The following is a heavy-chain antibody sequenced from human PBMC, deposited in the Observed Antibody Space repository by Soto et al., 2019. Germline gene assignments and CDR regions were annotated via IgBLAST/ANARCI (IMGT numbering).Heavy chain of an antibody. J-gene: IGHJ5*02. CDR2: IYYSGST. Sequence: SETLSLTCTVSGGSVSSGSYYWSWIRQPPGKGLEWIGNIYYSGSTNYNPSLKSRVTISVDTSKNQFSLKLSSVTAADTAVYYCARVRYSSSSTGNWFDPWGQGTLVTVSS. CDR3: ARVRYSSSSTGNWFDP. V-gene: IGHV4-61*01. CDR1: GGSVSSGSYY. D-gene: IGHD6-6*01.